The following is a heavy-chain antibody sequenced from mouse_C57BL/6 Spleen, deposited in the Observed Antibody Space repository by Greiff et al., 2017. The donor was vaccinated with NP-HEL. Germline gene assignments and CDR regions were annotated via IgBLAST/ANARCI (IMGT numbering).Heavy chain of an antibody. D-gene: IGHD4-1*01. Sequence: DVKLVESGGGLVKPGGSLKLSCAASGFTFSDYGMHWVRQAPEKGLEWVAYISSGSSTIYYADTVKGRFTISRDNAKNTLFLQMTSLRSEDTAMYYCASENWAWFAYWGQGTLVTVSA. V-gene: IGHV5-17*01. J-gene: IGHJ3*01. CDR1: GFTFSDYG. CDR3: ASENWAWFAY. CDR2: ISSGSSTI.